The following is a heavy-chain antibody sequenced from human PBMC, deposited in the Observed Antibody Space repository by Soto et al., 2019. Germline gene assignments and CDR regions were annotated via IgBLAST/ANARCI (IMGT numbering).Heavy chain of an antibody. CDR3: ARVPDR. V-gene: IGHV4-30-2*01. CDR1: GGSISSGGYS. D-gene: IGHD2-2*01. Sequence: PSETLSLTCAVSGGSISSGGYSWSWIRQPPGKGLEWIGYIYHSASTYYNPSLKSRVTISVDRSKNQFSLKLSSVTAADTAVYYCARVPDRWGQGTLVTVSS. CDR2: IYHSAST. J-gene: IGHJ5*02.